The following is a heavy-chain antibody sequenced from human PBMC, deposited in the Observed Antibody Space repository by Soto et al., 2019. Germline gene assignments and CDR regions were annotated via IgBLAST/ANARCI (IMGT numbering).Heavy chain of an antibody. CDR3: ARVVDTASLSWFDP. CDR2: INSDGSST. Sequence: EVQLVESGGGLVQPGGSLRLSCAASGFTFSSYWMHWVRQAPGKGLVWVSRINSDGSSTSYADSVQGRFTISRDNAKNTLYLQMNSLRAEDTAVYYCARVVDTASLSWFDPWGQGTLVTVSS. D-gene: IGHD5-18*01. CDR1: GFTFSSYW. V-gene: IGHV3-74*01. J-gene: IGHJ5*02.